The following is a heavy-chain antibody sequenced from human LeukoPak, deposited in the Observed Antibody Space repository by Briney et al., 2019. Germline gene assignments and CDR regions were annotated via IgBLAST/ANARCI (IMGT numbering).Heavy chain of an antibody. V-gene: IGHV3-23*01. D-gene: IGHD1-1*01. J-gene: IGHJ5*02. CDR2: ISGSGGNT. CDR3: ARDIPELVIP. Sequence: GGSLRLSCAASGFTFSSYAMSWVRQAPGKGLEWVSAISGSGGNTYYADSVKGRFTISRDSSKNTLYLQMNSLRAEDTAVYYCARDIPELVIPWGQGTLVTVSS. CDR1: GFTFSSYA.